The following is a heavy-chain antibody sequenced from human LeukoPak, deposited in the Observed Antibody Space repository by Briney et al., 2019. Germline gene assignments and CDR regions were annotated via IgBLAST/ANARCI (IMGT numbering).Heavy chain of an antibody. CDR1: GDSVSSNSVT. D-gene: IGHD2-2*01. Sequence: SQTLSLTCAISGDSVSSNSVTWNRIRQSPSRGLEWLGRTYYRSTWYNDYAVSVRGRITVNPDTSKNQFSLHPNSVTPEDTAVYYCARRLTQYDCFDPWGQGILVTVSS. J-gene: IGHJ5*02. CDR3: ARRLTQYDCFDP. V-gene: IGHV6-1*01. CDR2: TYYRSTWYN.